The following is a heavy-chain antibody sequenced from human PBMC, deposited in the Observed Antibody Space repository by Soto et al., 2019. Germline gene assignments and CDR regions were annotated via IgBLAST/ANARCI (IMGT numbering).Heavy chain of an antibody. CDR1: GGSISSGGYY. D-gene: IGHD2-15*01. V-gene: IGHV4-31*03. CDR3: ARENIVVVVAATPVGQDYYYGMDV. CDR2: IYYSGST. J-gene: IGHJ6*02. Sequence: SETLSLTCTVSGGSISSGGYYWSWIRQHPGKGLEWIGYIYYSGSTYYNPSLKSRVTISVDTSKNQFSLQLNSVTPEDTAVYYCARENIVVVVAATPVGQDYYYGMDVWGQGTTVTVSS.